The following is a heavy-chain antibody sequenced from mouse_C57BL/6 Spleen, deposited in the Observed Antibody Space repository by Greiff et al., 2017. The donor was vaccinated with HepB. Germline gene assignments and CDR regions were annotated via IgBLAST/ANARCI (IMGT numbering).Heavy chain of an antibody. CDR3: GRGVCDGYYVYDVDY. J-gene: IGHJ2*01. Sequence: EVQLKQSGPELVKPGDSVKISCKASGYSFTGYFMNWVMQSHGKSLEWIGRINPYDGDTFYNQKFKGKATLTVDKSSSTARMELRSLTSEDSAVSCCGRGVCDGYYVYDVDYWGQGTALAVAS. D-gene: IGHD2-3*01. V-gene: IGHV1-20*01. CDR2: INPYDGDT. CDR1: GYSFTGYF.